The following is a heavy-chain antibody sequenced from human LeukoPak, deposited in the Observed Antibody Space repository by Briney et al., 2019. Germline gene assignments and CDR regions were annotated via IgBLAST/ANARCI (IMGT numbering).Heavy chain of an antibody. V-gene: IGHV4-4*07. CDR2: IYTSGST. J-gene: IGHJ4*02. CDR3: ARDLVVVPAAI. D-gene: IGHD2-2*01. Sequence: SETLSLTCTVSGGSISSYYWSRIRQPAGKGLEWIGRIYTSGSTNYNPSLKSRLTMSVDTSKNQFSLKLSSVTAADTAVYYCARDLVVVPAAIWGQGTLVTVSS. CDR1: GGSISSYY.